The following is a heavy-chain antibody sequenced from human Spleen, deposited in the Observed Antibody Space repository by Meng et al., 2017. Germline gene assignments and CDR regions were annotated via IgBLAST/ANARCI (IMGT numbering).Heavy chain of an antibody. V-gene: IGHV4-34*01. J-gene: IGHJ4*02. D-gene: IGHD4-11*01. CDR3: ARGPTTMAHDFDY. CDR2: INHSGST. Sequence: QGHPPQGGAGLLKPSETLSLTCVVSGGSFSDYYWSWIRQPPGKGLEWIGEINHSGSTNYNPSLESRATISVDTSQNNLSLKLSSVTAADSAVYYCARGPTTMAHDFDYWGQGTLVTVSS. CDR1: GGSFSDYY.